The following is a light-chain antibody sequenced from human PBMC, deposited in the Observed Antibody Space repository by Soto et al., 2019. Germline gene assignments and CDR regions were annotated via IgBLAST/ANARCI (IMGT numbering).Light chain of an antibody. J-gene: IGKJ5*01. CDR1: QTVSSY. V-gene: IGKV3-20*01. CDR2: GAS. Sequence: ENVLTQSPGTLSLSPGERATLSCRASQTVSSYLTWYQQRPGQAPRLLIYGASKRATGIPDWFSGSGSGTNFTLTISRLDPEDFALYYGKQYGTSPITFVQGTRLEIK. CDR3: KQYGTSPIT.